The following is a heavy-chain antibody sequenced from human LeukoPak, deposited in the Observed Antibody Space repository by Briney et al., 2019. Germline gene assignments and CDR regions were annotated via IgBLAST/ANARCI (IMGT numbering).Heavy chain of an antibody. D-gene: IGHD1-26*01. V-gene: IGHV3-33*01. J-gene: IGHJ4*02. CDR1: GFTFSSYG. CDR2: IWYDGSNK. CDR3: ARDRRSWVGAMGD. Sequence: PGGSLRLSCAASGFTFSSYGMHWVRQAPGKGLEWVAVIWYDGSNKYYADSVKGRFTISRDNSKNTLYLQMNSLRAEDTAVYYCARDRRSWVGAMGDWGQGTLVTVSS.